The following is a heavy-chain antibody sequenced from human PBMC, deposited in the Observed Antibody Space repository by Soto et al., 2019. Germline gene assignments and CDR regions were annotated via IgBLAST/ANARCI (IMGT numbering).Heavy chain of an antibody. V-gene: IGHV3-21*01. CDR3: ATDPQPGAY. Sequence: PGGSLRLSCAASGFTFSSYTMNWVRQAPGKGLEWVSSITSSSYIYYADSVQGRFTISRDNAKNSLYLQMNSLRAEDTAVYYCATDPQPGAYWGQGTLVTVSS. CDR1: GFTFSSYT. CDR2: ITSSSYI. D-gene: IGHD1-26*01. J-gene: IGHJ4*02.